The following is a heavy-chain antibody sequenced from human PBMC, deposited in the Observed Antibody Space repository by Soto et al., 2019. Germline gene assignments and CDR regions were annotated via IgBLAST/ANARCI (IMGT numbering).Heavy chain of an antibody. D-gene: IGHD3-16*01. CDR2: IYYSGST. Sequence: KPSETLSLTCTVSGGSISSGGYYWSWIRQHPGKGLEWIGYIYYSGSTYYNPSLKSRVTISVDTSKNQSSLKLSSVTAADTAVYYCARVGGINWFDPWGQGTLVTVSS. J-gene: IGHJ5*02. CDR1: GGSISSGGYY. CDR3: ARVGGINWFDP. V-gene: IGHV4-31*03.